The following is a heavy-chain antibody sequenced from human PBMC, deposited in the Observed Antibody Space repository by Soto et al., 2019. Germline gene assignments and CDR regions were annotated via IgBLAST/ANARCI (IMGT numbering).Heavy chain of an antibody. Sequence: PGGSLRLSCAASGFTFSGAAMHWVRQASGKGLEWVGRIRSKFNSYATEYAASVKGRFTISRDDSKNTAYLQMNSLKTEDTAVYYCTRRAYSSGWHFDYWGQGTPVTVSS. CDR3: TRRAYSSGWHFDY. D-gene: IGHD6-19*01. J-gene: IGHJ4*02. CDR1: GFTFSGAA. CDR2: IRSKFNSYAT. V-gene: IGHV3-73*01.